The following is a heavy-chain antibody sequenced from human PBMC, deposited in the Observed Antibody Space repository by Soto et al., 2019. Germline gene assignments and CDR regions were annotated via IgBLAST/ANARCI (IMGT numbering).Heavy chain of an antibody. Sequence: GGSLRLSCAASGFTLRSYAMHWVRQAPGKGLEWVAVISYDGSNKYYADSVKGRFTISRDNSKNTLYLQMNSLRAEDTAVYYCARGTMIVVARGNNWFDPWGQGTLVTVSS. CDR2: ISYDGSNK. J-gene: IGHJ5*02. CDR1: GFTLRSYA. V-gene: IGHV3-30-3*01. CDR3: ARGTMIVVARGNNWFDP. D-gene: IGHD3-22*01.